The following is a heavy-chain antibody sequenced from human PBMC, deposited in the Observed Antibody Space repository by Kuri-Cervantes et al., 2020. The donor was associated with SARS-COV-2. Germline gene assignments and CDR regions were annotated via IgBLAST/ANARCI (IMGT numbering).Heavy chain of an antibody. D-gene: IGHD3-3*01. CDR2: MNPNSGNT. CDR3: ARDGIFFGHYYYGMDV. CDR1: GYTFTSYD. J-gene: IGHJ6*02. V-gene: IGHV1-8*01. Sequence: ASVKVSCKASGYTFTSYDINWVRQATGQGLEWMGWMNPNSGNTGYAQKFQGRVTMTRNTSISTAYMELSSLRSEDTAVYYCARDGIFFGHYYYGMDVWGQGTTVTVSS.